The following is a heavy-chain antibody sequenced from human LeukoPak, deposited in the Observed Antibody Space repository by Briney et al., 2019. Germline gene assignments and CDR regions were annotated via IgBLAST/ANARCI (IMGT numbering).Heavy chain of an antibody. D-gene: IGHD4/OR15-4a*01. Sequence: GGSLRLSCAASGFTFDDYAMHWVRQAPGKGLEWVSLISGDGGRTYYGDSVKGRFIISRDNSKNSLYLQMNSLKTEDTALYYCAKVEGSRAGAIAYWGQGTLVTVSS. CDR3: AKVEGSRAGAIAY. CDR2: ISGDGGRT. V-gene: IGHV3-43*02. J-gene: IGHJ4*02. CDR1: GFTFDDYA.